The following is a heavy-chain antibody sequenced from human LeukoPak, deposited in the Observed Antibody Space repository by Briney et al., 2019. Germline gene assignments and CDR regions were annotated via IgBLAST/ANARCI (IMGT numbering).Heavy chain of an antibody. D-gene: IGHD1-20*01. J-gene: IGHJ4*02. CDR3: ARLRDNWEDY. Sequence: GASLKISCKGSGSPFTSYWIVWVRPMPGKGPEWMGMIFPGDSDTKYSPSFEGQITISADKSISSAYLQWSSLKASDTAIYYCARLRDNWEDYWGQGTLVTVSS. CDR2: IFPGDSDT. CDR1: GSPFTSYW. V-gene: IGHV5-51*01.